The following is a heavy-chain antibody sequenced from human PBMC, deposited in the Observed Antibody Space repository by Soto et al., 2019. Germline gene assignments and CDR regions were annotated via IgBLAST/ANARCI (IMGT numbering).Heavy chain of an antibody. D-gene: IGHD6-13*01. CDR3: ARILAAANYYYYGMDV. V-gene: IGHV5-51*01. CDR2: IYPGDSDT. CDR1: GYSFTSYW. J-gene: IGHJ6*02. Sequence: GESLKISCKGSGYSFTSYWIGWVRQMPGKGLEWMGIIYPGDSDTRYSPSFQGQVTISADKSISTAYLQWSSLKASDTAMYYCARILAAANYYYYGMDVWGQGTTVTSP.